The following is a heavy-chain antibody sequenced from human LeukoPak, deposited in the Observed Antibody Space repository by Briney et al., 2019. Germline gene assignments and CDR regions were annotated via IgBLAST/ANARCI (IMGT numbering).Heavy chain of an antibody. CDR1: GGSISSGNYY. CDR2: MFTSGST. V-gene: IGHV4-61*02. CDR3: ARAGQGYCTSASCYLSLDY. J-gene: IGHJ4*02. D-gene: IGHD2-2*01. Sequence: PSETLSLTCTVSGGSISSGNYYWSWIRQPAGKGLEWIGRMFTSGSTNYNPSLKSRVTISVATSKNQFSLKLSSVAAADTAVYYCARAGQGYCTSASCYLSLDYWGQGTLVTVSS.